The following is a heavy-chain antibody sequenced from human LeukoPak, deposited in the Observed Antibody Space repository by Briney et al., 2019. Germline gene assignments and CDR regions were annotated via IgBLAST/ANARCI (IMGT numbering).Heavy chain of an antibody. Sequence: PSQTLSLTCTVTGGSISSGGYYWSWIRQHPGKGLEWIGYIYYSGSTYYNPSLKSRVTISVDTSKNQFSLKLSSVTAADTAVYYCTRLDAAMVTSYDIWGQGTMVTVSS. CDR2: IYYSGST. V-gene: IGHV4-31*03. CDR1: GGSISSGGYY. CDR3: TRLDAAMVTSYDI. D-gene: IGHD5-18*01. J-gene: IGHJ3*02.